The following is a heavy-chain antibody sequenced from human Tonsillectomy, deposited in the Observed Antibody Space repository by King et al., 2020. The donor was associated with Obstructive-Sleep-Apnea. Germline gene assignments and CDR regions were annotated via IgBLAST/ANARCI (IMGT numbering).Heavy chain of an antibody. CDR3: FAADFGMDV. D-gene: IGHD6-13*01. CDR2: ISNVGNFK. V-gene: IGHV3-30-3*01. J-gene: IGHJ6*02. CDR1: GFTFSSYT. Sequence: QLVQSGGGVVQPGRSLRLSCAASGFTFSSYTMHWVRQAPGKGLEWVALISNVGNFKDYVDSVKGRFTISRDNSRNTLYLQMNSLRAEDTAVYYCFAADFGMDVWGQGTTVTVSS.